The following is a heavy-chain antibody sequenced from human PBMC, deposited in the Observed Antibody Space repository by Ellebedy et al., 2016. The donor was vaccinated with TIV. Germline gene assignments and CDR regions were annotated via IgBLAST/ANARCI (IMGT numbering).Heavy chain of an antibody. CDR3: ARAYCSGGRCENWFDP. CDR1: VFTFSNYD. Sequence: GESLKISCAASVFTFSNYDMHWVRQTTGKGLEWVSTIGTAGDTYYPGSVKGRFTISRENAKNSLYLQMNSLRAGDTAVYYCARAYCSGGRCENWFDPWGQGTLVTVSS. CDR2: IGTAGDT. J-gene: IGHJ5*02. D-gene: IGHD2-15*01. V-gene: IGHV3-13*01.